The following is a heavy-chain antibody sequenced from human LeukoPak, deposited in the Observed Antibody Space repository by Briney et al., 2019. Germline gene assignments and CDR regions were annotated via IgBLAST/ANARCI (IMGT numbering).Heavy chain of an antibody. CDR3: ARAPVRGAVAGADY. V-gene: IGHV3-30*19. CDR2: ITYDGNNQ. D-gene: IGHD6-19*01. J-gene: IGHJ4*02. Sequence: GGSLRLSCAASGFTFSNYGMHWVRQAPGKGLEWVAVITYDGNNQYYADSVKGRFTVSRDNSRSTVSLQMDSLRGEDTAVYYCARAPVRGAVAGADYWGQGTLVTVSS. CDR1: GFTFSNYG.